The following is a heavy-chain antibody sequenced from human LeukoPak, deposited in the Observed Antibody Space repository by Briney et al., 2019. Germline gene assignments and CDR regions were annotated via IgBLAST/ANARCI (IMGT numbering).Heavy chain of an antibody. Sequence: ASVKVSCKASGYTFTSYDINWVRQATGQGLEWMGWMNPNSGNTGYAQKFQGRVTMTRNTSISTAYMELSSLRSEDTALYYCARDRGVSGNYYDYWGQGTLVTVSS. CDR2: MNPNSGNT. J-gene: IGHJ4*02. CDR1: GYTFTSYD. D-gene: IGHD3-10*01. V-gene: IGHV1-8*01. CDR3: ARDRGVSGNYYDY.